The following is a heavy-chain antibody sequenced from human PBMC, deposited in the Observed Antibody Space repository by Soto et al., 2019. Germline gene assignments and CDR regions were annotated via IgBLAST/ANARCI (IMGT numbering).Heavy chain of an antibody. D-gene: IGHD3-10*01. CDR2: IGGTSGNT. J-gene: IGHJ4*02. V-gene: IGHV3-23*01. CDR3: AKEIPTAGTGVFFDY. CDR1: GFTFTDYA. Sequence: EVQLLESGGGLVQPGGSLRLSCAASGFTFTDYAMNWVRQAPGKGLEWVSSIGGTSGNTFYADSVKGRFTISKDNFKNTLFLQMNSLRVEDTVIYYCAKEIPTAGTGVFFDYWGQGTLVTVSS.